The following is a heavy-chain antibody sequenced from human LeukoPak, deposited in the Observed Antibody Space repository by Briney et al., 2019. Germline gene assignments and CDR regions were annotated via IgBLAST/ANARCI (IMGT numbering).Heavy chain of an antibody. J-gene: IGHJ4*02. Sequence: KPGGSLRLSCAASGFTFSSYSMNWVRQAPGKGLEWVSSISSSSSYIYYADSVKGRFTISRDNSKNTLYLQMNSLRAEDTAVYYCAKDRSSSWYPYYFDYWGQGTLVTVSS. V-gene: IGHV3-21*04. CDR3: AKDRSSSWYPYYFDY. CDR1: GFTFSSYS. D-gene: IGHD6-13*01. CDR2: ISSSSSYI.